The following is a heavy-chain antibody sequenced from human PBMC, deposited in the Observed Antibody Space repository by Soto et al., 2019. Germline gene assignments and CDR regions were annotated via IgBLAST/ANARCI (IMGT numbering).Heavy chain of an antibody. D-gene: IGHD6-13*01. CDR3: ARYRREAVAGYTLDN. CDR2: VYNSGST. Sequence: XESLSIPGTDSGGSISSNYWTWIRQPPGKGLEWIGYVYNSGSTNYNPSLKSRVTISEDTSKSQFSLKVNSMTAADTAVYYCARYRREAVAGYTLDNWGQGILVTVSS. CDR1: GGSISSNY. J-gene: IGHJ4*02. V-gene: IGHV4-59*01.